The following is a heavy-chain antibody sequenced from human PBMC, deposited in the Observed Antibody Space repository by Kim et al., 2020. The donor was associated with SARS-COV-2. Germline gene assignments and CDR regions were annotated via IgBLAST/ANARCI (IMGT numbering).Heavy chain of an antibody. CDR3: ARDASPLSVYFWWFDP. CDR2: IYYSGST. Sequence: SETLSLTCTVSGGSISSYYWSWIRQPPGKGLEWIGYIYYSGSTNYNPSLKSRFTISVDTSKNQFSLKMSSVTAADTAVYYCARDASPLSVYFWWFDPWGQGTLVTVSS. D-gene: IGHD3-9*01. V-gene: IGHV4-59*13. J-gene: IGHJ5*02. CDR1: GGSISSYY.